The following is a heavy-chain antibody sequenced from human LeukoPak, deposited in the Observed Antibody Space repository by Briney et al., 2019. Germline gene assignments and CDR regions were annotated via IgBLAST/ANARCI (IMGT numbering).Heavy chain of an antibody. CDR2: INPNSGGT. Sequence: ASVKVSCKASGYTFTGYYMHWVRQAPGQGLEWMGWINPNSGGTNYAQKFQGRVTMTRDTSISTAYMELSRLGSDDTAVYYCAREMGDYGDSYVTSLSLWGQGTLVTVSS. CDR3: AREMGDYGDSYVTSLSL. D-gene: IGHD4-17*01. J-gene: IGHJ4*02. CDR1: GYTFTGYY. V-gene: IGHV1-2*02.